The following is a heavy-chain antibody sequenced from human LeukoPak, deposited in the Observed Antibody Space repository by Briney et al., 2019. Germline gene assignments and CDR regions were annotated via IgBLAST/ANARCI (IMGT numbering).Heavy chain of an antibody. Sequence: PGRSLRLSCAASGFTFSSYGMHWVRKAPGKGLEWVAVISYDGSNKYYADSVKGRFTISRDNSKNTLYLQMNSLRAEDTAVYYCAKGLGSSLDYWGQGTLVTVSS. CDR3: AKGLGSSLDY. J-gene: IGHJ4*02. CDR2: ISYDGSNK. V-gene: IGHV3-30*18. CDR1: GFTFSSYG.